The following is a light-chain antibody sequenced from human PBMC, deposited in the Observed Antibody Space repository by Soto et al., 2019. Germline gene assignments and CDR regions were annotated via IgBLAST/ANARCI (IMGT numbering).Light chain of an antibody. J-gene: IGKJ1*01. Sequence: EIALTQSPGTLSLSPGETATLSCRASQSVASNYLAWYQQKPGQAPRLLIYGASNRATGIPDRFSGSGSGTDFTLTINRLEPEDFAVYYCQQYGSSPRTFGQGTKVEIK. V-gene: IGKV3-20*01. CDR2: GAS. CDR3: QQYGSSPRT. CDR1: QSVASNY.